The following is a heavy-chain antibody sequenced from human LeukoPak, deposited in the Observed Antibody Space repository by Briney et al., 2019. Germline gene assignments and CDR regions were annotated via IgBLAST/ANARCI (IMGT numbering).Heavy chain of an antibody. CDR1: GLTFSSCE. V-gene: IGHV3-48*03. D-gene: IGHD3-22*01. CDR2: ISSSGSTI. CDR3: ARAYYYDVSATPDY. Sequence: PGGSLRLSCVASGLTFSSCEMVWVRQAPATRLEWVSYISSSGSTIYYADSVKGRITISRDNAKNSLYLQMNSLRAEDTAVYYCARAYYYDVSATPDYWGQGTLVTVSS. J-gene: IGHJ4*02.